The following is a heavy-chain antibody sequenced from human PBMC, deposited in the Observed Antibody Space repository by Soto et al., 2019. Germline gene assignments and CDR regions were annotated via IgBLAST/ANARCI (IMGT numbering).Heavy chain of an antibody. J-gene: IGHJ6*02. D-gene: IGHD3-3*01. CDR3: ARVHYDLFYYYYGMDV. CDR1: GFTFSSYS. CDR2: ISSSSSYI. V-gene: IGHV3-21*01. Sequence: EVQLLESGGGLVQPGGSLTLSCAASGFTFSSYSMNWVRQAPGKGLEWVSSISSSSSYIYYADSVKGRFTISRDNAKNSLYLQMNSLRAEDTAVYYCARVHYDLFYYYYGMDVWGQGTTVTVSS.